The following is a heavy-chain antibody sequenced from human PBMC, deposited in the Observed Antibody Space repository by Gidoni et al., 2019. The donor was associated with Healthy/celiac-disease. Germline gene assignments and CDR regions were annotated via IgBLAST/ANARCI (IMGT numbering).Heavy chain of an antibody. V-gene: IGHV4-30-4*01. CDR2: IYYSGST. CDR1: GGSISTGDYY. J-gene: IGHJ4*02. Sequence: QVQLHESGPGLVKSSQTLSLTCTVSGGSISTGDYYWAWIRQPPGKGLEWIGNIYYSGSTNYNPSLKSRVSMSVDTSKNEFSLSLSSVTAADTAVYYCARREGLAYCAHCFDYWGQGTLVTVSS. CDR3: ARREGLAYCAHCFDY. D-gene: IGHD2-21*01.